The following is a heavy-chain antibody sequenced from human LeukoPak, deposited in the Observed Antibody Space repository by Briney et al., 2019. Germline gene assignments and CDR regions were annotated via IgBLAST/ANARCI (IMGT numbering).Heavy chain of an antibody. Sequence: PGGSLRLSCAASGFTFDDYAMHWVRQAPGKGLEWVSGISWNSGSIGYADSVKGRFTISRDNAKNSLYLQMNSLRAEDTAVYYCARVLEWELSFDYWGQGTLVTVSS. CDR1: GFTFDDYA. CDR3: ARVLEWELSFDY. V-gene: IGHV3-9*01. CDR2: ISWNSGSI. D-gene: IGHD1-26*01. J-gene: IGHJ4*02.